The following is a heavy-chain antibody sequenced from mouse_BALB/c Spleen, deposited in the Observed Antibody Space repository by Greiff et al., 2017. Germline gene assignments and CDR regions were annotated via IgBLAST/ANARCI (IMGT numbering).Heavy chain of an antibody. CDR3: ASQYGNTGAMDY. J-gene: IGHJ4*01. CDR2: INSDGGST. D-gene: IGHD2-1*01. V-gene: IGHV5-2*01. Sequence: EVKLVESGGGLVQPGESLKLSCESNEYEFPSHDMSWVRKTPEKRLELVAAINSDGGSTYYPDTMERRFIISRDNTKKTLYLQMSSLRSEDTALYYCASQYGNTGAMDYWGQGTSVTVSS. CDR1: EYEFPSHD.